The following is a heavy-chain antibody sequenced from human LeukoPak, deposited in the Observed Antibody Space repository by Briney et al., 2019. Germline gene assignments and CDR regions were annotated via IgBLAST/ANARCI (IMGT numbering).Heavy chain of an antibody. D-gene: IGHD3-10*01. V-gene: IGHV3-23*01. CDR1: GFRFGAYA. Sequence: GGSLRLSCRVSGFRFGAYAMTWVRQSPGKGLEWVSTISGSGSNTYYADSVKGRFTISRDNSETTLYLQMNSLRVDDTAEYCCAKHPTMVRGVDDGLDLWGQGTMVAVSS. J-gene: IGHJ3*01. CDR2: ISGSGSNT. CDR3: AKHPTMVRGVDDGLDL.